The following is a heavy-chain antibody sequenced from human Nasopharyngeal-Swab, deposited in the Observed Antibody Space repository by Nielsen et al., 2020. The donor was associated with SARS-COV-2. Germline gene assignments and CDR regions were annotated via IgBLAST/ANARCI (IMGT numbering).Heavy chain of an antibody. CDR2: ISYDGSNK. CDR1: TFSSIG. CDR3: AKDYYDSSGYYYPLRFDY. V-gene: IGHV3-30*18. D-gene: IGHD3-22*01. J-gene: IGHJ4*02. Sequence: TFSSIGIHWIRQAPGKGLEWVAVISYDGSNKYYADSVKGRFTISRDNSKNTLYLQMNSLRAEDTAVYYCAKDYYDSSGYYYPLRFDYWGQGTLVTVSS.